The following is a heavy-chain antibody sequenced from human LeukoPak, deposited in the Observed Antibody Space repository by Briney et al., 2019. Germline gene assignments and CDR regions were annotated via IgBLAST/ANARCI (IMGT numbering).Heavy chain of an antibody. V-gene: IGHV3-48*03. J-gene: IGHJ4*02. CDR3: ARTSYSSGWYRH. Sequence: GGSLRLSCAASGFTFSSYEMNWVRLAPGKGLEWVSYISSSGSTIYYADSVKGRFTISRDNAKNSLYLQMNSLRAEDTAVYYCARTSYSSGWYRHWGQGTLVAVSS. CDR1: GFTFSSYE. CDR2: ISSSGSTI. D-gene: IGHD6-19*01.